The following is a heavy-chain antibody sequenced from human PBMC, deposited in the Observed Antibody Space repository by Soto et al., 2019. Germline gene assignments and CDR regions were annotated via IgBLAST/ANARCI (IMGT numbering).Heavy chain of an antibody. D-gene: IGHD5-12*01. CDR1: GGTINSGDYF. J-gene: IGHJ4*02. CDR3: AIVKATLYRHYYFDY. V-gene: IGHV4-30-4*01. Sequence: SETLSLTCSVSGGTINSGDYFWGWIRQPPGKGLEWIGSIFYTGSTYYSPSLKSPASMSMDTSKNLLSLRLRSLTAADTDVYFCAIVKATLYRHYYFDYWGQGTPVTVSS. CDR2: IFYTGST.